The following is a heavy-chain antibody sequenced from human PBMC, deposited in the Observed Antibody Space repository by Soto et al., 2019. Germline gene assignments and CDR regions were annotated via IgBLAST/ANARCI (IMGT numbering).Heavy chain of an antibody. CDR2: ISGSGGST. V-gene: IGHV3-23*01. CDR3: AKDRSPMNVRQLVPIFDY. D-gene: IGHD6-13*01. CDR1: GFTFSSYA. Sequence: GGSLRLSCAASGFTFSSYAMSWVRQAPGKGLEWVSAISGSGGSTYYADSVKGRFTISRDNSKNTLYLQMNSLGAEDTAVYYCAKDRSPMNVRQLVPIFDYCGQGTLVTGSS. J-gene: IGHJ4*02.